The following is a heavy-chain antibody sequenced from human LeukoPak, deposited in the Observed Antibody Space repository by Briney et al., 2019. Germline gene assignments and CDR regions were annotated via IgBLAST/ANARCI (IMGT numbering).Heavy chain of an antibody. D-gene: IGHD6-19*01. CDR1: GFTFDDYA. V-gene: IGHV3-9*01. CDR2: ISWNSGSI. J-gene: IGHJ6*02. Sequence: PGRSLRLSCAASGFTFDDYAMHWVRQAPGKGLEWVSGISWNSGSIGYADSVKGRFTISRDNAKNSLYLQMNSLRAEDTALYHCAKDIGSGWFYGMDVWGQGTTVTVSS. CDR3: AKDIGSGWFYGMDV.